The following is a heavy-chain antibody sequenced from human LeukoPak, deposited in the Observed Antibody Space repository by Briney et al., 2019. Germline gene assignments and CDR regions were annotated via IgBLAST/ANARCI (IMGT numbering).Heavy chain of an antibody. V-gene: IGHV3-48*03. CDR2: ISSSGSTI. Sequence: GGSLRLSCAASGFTFSSYEMNWVCQAPGKGLEWVSYISSSGSTIYYADSVKGRFTISRDNAKNSLYLQMNSLRAEDTAVYYCARDQLGYYYDSSGCDYWGQGTLVTVSS. CDR3: ARDQLGYYYDSSGCDY. J-gene: IGHJ4*02. CDR1: GFTFSSYE. D-gene: IGHD3-22*01.